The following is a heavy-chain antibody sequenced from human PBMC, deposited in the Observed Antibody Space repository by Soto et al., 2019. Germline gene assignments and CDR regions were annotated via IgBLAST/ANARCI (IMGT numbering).Heavy chain of an antibody. CDR3: STARRIAASAS. V-gene: IGHV3-15*01. J-gene: IGHJ5*02. D-gene: IGHD2-21*01. Sequence: EVQLVESGGGLVKPGESLRLSCAASGFTFTNAWMGWVRQAPGKGLEWVGRVKSKSDGETTDYAAPVKGRFTISRDDSKNTLYLQMKSLNSEDTAVYYCSTARRIAASASWGQGTLVNVSS. CDR1: GFTFTNAW. CDR2: VKSKSDGETT.